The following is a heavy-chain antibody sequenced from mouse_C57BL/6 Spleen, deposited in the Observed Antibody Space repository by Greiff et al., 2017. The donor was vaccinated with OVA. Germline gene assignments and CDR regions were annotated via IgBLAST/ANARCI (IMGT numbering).Heavy chain of an antibody. CDR3: ATIYDGYYWFAY. J-gene: IGHJ3*01. CDR2: IWSGGST. V-gene: IGHV2-2*01. Sequence: VQVVESGPGLVQPSQSLSITCTVSGFSLTSYGVHWVRQSPGKGLEWLGVIWSGGSTDYNAAFISRLSISKDNSKSQVFFKMNSLQADDTAIYYCATIYDGYYWFAYWGQGTLVTVSA. CDR1: GFSLTSYG. D-gene: IGHD2-3*01.